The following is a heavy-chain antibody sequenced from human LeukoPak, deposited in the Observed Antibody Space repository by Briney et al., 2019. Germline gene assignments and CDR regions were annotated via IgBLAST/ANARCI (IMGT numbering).Heavy chain of an antibody. CDR1: GASISNSDYY. D-gene: IGHD2-2*01. V-gene: IGHV4-31*03. CDR3: ARDAGYQLSRRDYYAMDV. J-gene: IGHJ6*02. Sequence: SETLSLTCTVSGASISNSDYYWSWLRQHPGKGLEWIGYIYYSGSTYYNPSLKSRVSISVDTSKNQFSLKLSSVTAADTAVYYCARDAGYQLSRRDYYAMDVWGQGTTVTVSS. CDR2: IYYSGST.